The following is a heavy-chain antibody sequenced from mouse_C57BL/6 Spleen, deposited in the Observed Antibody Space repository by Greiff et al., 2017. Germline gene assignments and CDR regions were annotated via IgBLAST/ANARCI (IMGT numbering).Heavy chain of an antibody. CDR3: ARDYCGSSPDY. J-gene: IGHJ2*01. CDR2: IAPSSGGT. D-gene: IGHD1-1*01. V-gene: IGHV1-72*01. CDR1: GYTFTSYW. Sequence: VQLQQPGAELVKPGASVKLSCKASGYTFTSYWMHWVKQRPGRGLEWIGRIAPSSGGTKYNEKFKSKATLTVDKPSSTAYMQLSSLTSEDSAVYYCARDYCGSSPDYWGQGTTLTFSS.